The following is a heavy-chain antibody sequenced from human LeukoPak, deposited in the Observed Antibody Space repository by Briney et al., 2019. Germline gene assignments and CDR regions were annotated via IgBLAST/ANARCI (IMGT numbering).Heavy chain of an antibody. Sequence: QPGGSLRLSCAASGFSFGSYGIHWVRQAPGKGLEWVAVISHEGSFQQYADSVKGRFTISRDNSKNTLYLQMNSLRAEDTAVYYCAKDHQYSSRWFDHWGQGTLVTVSS. CDR3: AKDHQYSSRWFDH. V-gene: IGHV3-30*18. CDR2: ISHEGSFQ. J-gene: IGHJ5*02. D-gene: IGHD6-13*01. CDR1: GFSFGSYG.